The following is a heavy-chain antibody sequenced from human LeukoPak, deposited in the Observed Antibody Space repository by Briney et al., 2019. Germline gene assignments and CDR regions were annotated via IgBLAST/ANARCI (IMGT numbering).Heavy chain of an antibody. CDR2: IYHSGST. Sequence: SETLSLTCTVSGYSISSTYYWGWIRQPPGKWLEWIGSIYHSGSTYYNPSLQSRVTISIDTSNNQFSLKLRSMTAADTAMYYCARMYSGSYHWDYWGQGTLVTASS. CDR3: ARMYSGSYHWDY. J-gene: IGHJ4*02. D-gene: IGHD1-26*01. CDR1: GYSISSTYY. V-gene: IGHV4-38-2*02.